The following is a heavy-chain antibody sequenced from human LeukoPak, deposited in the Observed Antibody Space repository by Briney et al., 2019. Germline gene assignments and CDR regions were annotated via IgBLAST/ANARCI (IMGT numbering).Heavy chain of an antibody. CDR2: ISWNSDTR. CDR3: AQIVRDIVVVPAGFFDY. CDR1: GFTFDDYA. V-gene: IGHV3-9*01. D-gene: IGHD2-2*01. Sequence: GGSLRLSCAVSGFTFDDYAMHWVRQVPGKGLEWVAGISWNSDTRGYVDSVKGRFTISRDNARNSLYLQMNSLRAEDTAVYYCAQIVRDIVVVPAGFFDYWGQGTLVTVSS. J-gene: IGHJ4*02.